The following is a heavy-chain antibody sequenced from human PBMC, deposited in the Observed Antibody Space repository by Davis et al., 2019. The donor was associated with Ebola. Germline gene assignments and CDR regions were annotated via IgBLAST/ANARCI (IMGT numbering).Heavy chain of an antibody. Sequence: GESLKISCAASGFTFSSYGMHWVRQAPGKGLEWVAVISYDGSNKYYADSVKGRFTISRDNSKNTLYLQMNSLRAEDTAVYYCAKDLLGEWDLLLHYYYGMDVWGQGTTVTVSS. CDR3: AKDLLGEWDLLLHYYYGMDV. CDR1: GFTFSSYG. J-gene: IGHJ6*02. D-gene: IGHD1-26*01. CDR2: ISYDGSNK. V-gene: IGHV3-30*18.